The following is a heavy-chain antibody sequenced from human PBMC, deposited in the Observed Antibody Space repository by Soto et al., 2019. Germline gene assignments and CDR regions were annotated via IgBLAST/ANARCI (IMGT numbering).Heavy chain of an antibody. J-gene: IGHJ6*02. D-gene: IGHD3-3*01. Sequence: EVQLVESGGGLVQPGGSLRLSCAASGFTFSSYWMSWVRQAPGKGLEWVANIKQDGSEKYYVDSVKGRFTISRDNAKNSLYLQMNSLRAEDTAVYYCARDPWSTIFGVVIEYYYYGMDVWGQGTTVTVSS. CDR2: IKQDGSEK. CDR3: ARDPWSTIFGVVIEYYYYGMDV. CDR1: GFTFSSYW. V-gene: IGHV3-7*01.